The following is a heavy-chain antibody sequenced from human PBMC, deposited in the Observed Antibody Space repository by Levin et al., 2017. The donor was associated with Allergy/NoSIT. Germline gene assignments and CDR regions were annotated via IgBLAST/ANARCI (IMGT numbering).Heavy chain of an antibody. CDR2: ISGSGGST. D-gene: IGHD7-27*01. Sequence: LSLTCAASGFTFSSYAMSWVRQAPGKGLEWVSAISGSGGSTYYADSVKGRFTISRDNSKNTLYLQMNSLRAEDTAVYYCAKDLHETGAFDYWGQGTLVTVSS. J-gene: IGHJ4*02. V-gene: IGHV3-23*01. CDR1: GFTFSSYA. CDR3: AKDLHETGAFDY.